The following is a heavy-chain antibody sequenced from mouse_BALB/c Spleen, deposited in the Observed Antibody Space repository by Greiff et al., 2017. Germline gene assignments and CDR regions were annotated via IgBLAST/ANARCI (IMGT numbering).Heavy chain of an antibody. CDR3: ARGVRFAY. J-gene: IGHJ3*01. CDR1: GFNIKDYY. CDR2: IDPENGNT. V-gene: IGHV14-1*02. Sequence: VQLKESGAELVRPGALVKLSCKASGFNIKDYYMHWVKQRPEQGLEWIGWIDPENGNTIYDPKFQGKASITADTASNTAYLQLSSLTSEDTAVYYCARGVRFAYWGQGTLVTVSA.